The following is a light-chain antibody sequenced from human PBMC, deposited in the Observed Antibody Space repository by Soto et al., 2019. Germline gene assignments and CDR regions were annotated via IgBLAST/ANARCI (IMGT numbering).Light chain of an antibody. CDR2: GNS. CDR3: QSYDIGLTGYV. J-gene: IGLJ1*01. V-gene: IGLV1-40*01. CDR1: RSNIGAIYE. Sequence: QSALTQPPSVSGALGQRVTISCTGTRSNIGAIYEVHWYQQLPGTAPKLLIYGNSNRPSGVPDRFSGSKSGTSASLAITGLQAEDEADYYCQSYDIGLTGYVFGTGTKLTVL.